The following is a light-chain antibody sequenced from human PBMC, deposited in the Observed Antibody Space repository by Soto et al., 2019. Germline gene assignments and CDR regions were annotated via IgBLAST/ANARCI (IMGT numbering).Light chain of an antibody. CDR1: QSVSSNY. J-gene: IGKJ1*01. Sequence: EIVLTQSPGTLSLSPGERATLSCRASQSVSSNYLAWYQQKPGQAPRPLIYGASSRATGIPDRFSGSGAGTDFTLTISRLESEDFAVYYCQQYGSSPWKFGQGTKVEIK. CDR3: QQYGSSPWK. CDR2: GAS. V-gene: IGKV3-20*01.